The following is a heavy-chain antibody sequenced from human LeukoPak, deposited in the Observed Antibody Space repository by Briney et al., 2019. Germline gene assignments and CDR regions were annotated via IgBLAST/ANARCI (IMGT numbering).Heavy chain of an antibody. D-gene: IGHD1-26*01. J-gene: IGHJ4*02. V-gene: IGHV4-39*01. CDR1: GGSISSSNYY. CDR3: ARLNGNYYRFDY. CDR2: IYYSGST. Sequence: SETLSLTCTVPGGSISSSNYYWGWIRQPPGKGLEWIGTIYYSGSTYYNPSLKRRVTISVDTSRNQFSLKLSSVTAADTAVYYCARLNGNYYRFDYWGQGILVTVSS.